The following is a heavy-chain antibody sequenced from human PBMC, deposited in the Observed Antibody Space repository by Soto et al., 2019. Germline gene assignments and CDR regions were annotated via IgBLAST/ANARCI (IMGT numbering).Heavy chain of an antibody. J-gene: IGHJ4*02. CDR2: ISSSSTI. V-gene: IGHV3-48*01. CDR3: ARENHGSGSFSFT. Sequence: GGSLRLSCAASGFTFSSYSMNWVRQAPGKGLEWVSYISSSSTIYYADSVKGRFTISRDNAKNSLYLQMNSLRAEDTAVYYCARENHGSGSFSFTWGQGTLVTVSS. D-gene: IGHD3-10*01. CDR1: GFTFSSYS.